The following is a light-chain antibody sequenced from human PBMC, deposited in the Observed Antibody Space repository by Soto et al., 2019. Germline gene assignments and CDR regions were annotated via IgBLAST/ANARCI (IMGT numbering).Light chain of an antibody. Sequence: EIVMTQSPATLPVSPGERATLSCRASQSVSSKLAWYQQKSGQAPRLLIYGASTRATGIPARFSGSGSGTEFTLTISSLQSEDFAVYYCQQYSSWPPFTFGPGTKVDIK. CDR2: GAS. V-gene: IGKV3-15*01. CDR1: QSVSSK. CDR3: QQYSSWPPFT. J-gene: IGKJ3*01.